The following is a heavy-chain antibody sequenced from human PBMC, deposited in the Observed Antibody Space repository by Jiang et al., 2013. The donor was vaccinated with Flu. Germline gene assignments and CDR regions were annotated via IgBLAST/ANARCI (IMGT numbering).Heavy chain of an antibody. CDR2: IIPIIGTV. Sequence: GAEVKKPGSSVKVSCKASGDTSAAMVSTGVRQAPGQGLEWMGGIIPIIGTVNYAQKFQGRITITADRSTITAYMELSSLRSEDTAVYYCARDRDEIVVVPAALTLDYWGQGSLVTVSS. J-gene: IGHJ4*02. V-gene: IGHV1-69*06. CDR3: ARDRDEIVVVPAALTLDY. D-gene: IGHD2-2*01. CDR1: GDTSAAMV.